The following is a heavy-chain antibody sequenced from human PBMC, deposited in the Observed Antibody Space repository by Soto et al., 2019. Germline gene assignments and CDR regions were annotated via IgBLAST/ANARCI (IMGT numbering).Heavy chain of an antibody. J-gene: IGHJ5*02. Sequence: SLRLSCAASGFTFSIYGMHWVRQAPGKGLEWVAVISYDGSNKYYADSVKGRFTISRDNSKNTLYLQMNSLRAEDTAVYYCARSEEYSSSSHHNWFDPWGQGTLVTVSS. CDR1: GFTFSIYG. CDR3: ARSEEYSSSSHHNWFDP. D-gene: IGHD6-6*01. CDR2: ISYDGSNK. V-gene: IGHV3-30*03.